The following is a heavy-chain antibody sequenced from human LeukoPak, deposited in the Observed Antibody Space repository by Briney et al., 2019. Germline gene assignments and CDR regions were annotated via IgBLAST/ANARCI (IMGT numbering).Heavy chain of an antibody. CDR3: ARDRDVPAIGMDV. V-gene: IGHV3-30-3*01. CDR2: ISHDEVDR. J-gene: IGHJ6*02. Sequence: PGGSLRLSCEASGLSFRGYAMYWVRQAPGKGLEWLTFISHDEVDRRYSDSVKGRFTVSRDNPKNTLYLQMNSLRAEDTAVYYCARDRDVPAIGMDVWGQGTTVTVSS. CDR1: GLSFRGYA.